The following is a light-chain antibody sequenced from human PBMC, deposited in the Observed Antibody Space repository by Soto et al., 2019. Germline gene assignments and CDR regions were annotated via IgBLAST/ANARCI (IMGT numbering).Light chain of an antibody. CDR1: QSVFNN. V-gene: IGKV3D-15*01. J-gene: IGKJ1*01. Sequence: EIGLTQSPGTLALSPGERATLSCRASQSVFNNHIVWYQQKPGQAPRLLIYGASNRATGIPDRFSGSGSGTEFTLTISSLQSEDFAVYYCQQYNNWPRTFGQGTKWIS. CDR2: GAS. CDR3: QQYNNWPRT.